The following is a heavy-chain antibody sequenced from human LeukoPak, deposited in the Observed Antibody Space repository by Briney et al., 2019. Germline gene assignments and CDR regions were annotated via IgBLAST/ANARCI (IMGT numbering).Heavy chain of an antibody. D-gene: IGHD6-13*01. Sequence: GGSLRLSCAASGFTFSTHYMSWVRQAPGKGLEWVSVIYSGGSTSYAASVKGRFTISRDNSKNTLYLQMNSLRAEDTAVYYCARGGQRQQQLDYWGQGTLVTVSS. J-gene: IGHJ4*02. V-gene: IGHV3-53*01. CDR3: ARGGQRQQQLDY. CDR2: IYSGGST. CDR1: GFTFSTHY.